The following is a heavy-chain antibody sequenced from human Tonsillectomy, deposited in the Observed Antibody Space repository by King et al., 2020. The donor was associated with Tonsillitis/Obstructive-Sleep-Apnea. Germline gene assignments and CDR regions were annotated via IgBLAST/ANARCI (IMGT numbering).Heavy chain of an antibody. V-gene: IGHV3-43*01. CDR3: AKARSGAPAMTPVYYYYYYMDV. Sequence: VQLVESGGVVVQPGGSLRLSCAASGFTFDDYTMHWVRQAPGKGLEWVSLISWDGGSTYYADSVKGRFTISRDNSKISLYLQMNSLKTADTALYYCAKARSGAPAMTPVYYYYYYMDVWGKGTTVTVSS. CDR1: GFTFDDYT. J-gene: IGHJ6*03. D-gene: IGHD2-2*01. CDR2: ISWDGGST.